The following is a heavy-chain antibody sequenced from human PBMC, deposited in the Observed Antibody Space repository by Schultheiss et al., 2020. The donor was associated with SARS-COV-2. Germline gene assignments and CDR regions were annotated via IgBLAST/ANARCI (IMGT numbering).Heavy chain of an antibody. CDR3: ARDPNAYCGGCYGMDV. V-gene: IGHV1-2*02. D-gene: IGHD2-21*01. J-gene: IGHJ6*02. CDR2: INPNSGGT. CDR1: GYTFTGYY. Sequence: GESLKISCKASGYTFTGYYMHWVRQAPGQGLEWMGWINPNSGGTNYAQKFQGRVTMTRDTSISTAYMELSRLRSDDTAVYYCARDPNAYCGGCYGMDVWGQGTTVTVSS.